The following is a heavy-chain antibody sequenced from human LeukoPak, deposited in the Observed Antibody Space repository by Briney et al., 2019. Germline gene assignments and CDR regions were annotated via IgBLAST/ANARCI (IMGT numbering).Heavy chain of an antibody. J-gene: IGHJ4*02. Sequence: PGGSLRLSCAASGFTFSSYSMNWVRQAPGKGLEWVSSTSSSSSYIYYADSVKGRFTISRDNAKNSLYLQMNSLRAEDTAVYYCARGGVIGGEEFDYWGQGTLVTVSS. CDR3: ARGGVIGGEEFDY. V-gene: IGHV3-21*01. CDR2: TSSSSSYI. D-gene: IGHD3-16*02. CDR1: GFTFSSYS.